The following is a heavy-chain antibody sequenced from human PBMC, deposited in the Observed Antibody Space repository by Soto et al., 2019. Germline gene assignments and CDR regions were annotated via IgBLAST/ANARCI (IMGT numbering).Heavy chain of an antibody. CDR3: ARDAGGVSSAEGWFDP. D-gene: IGHD6-6*01. V-gene: IGHV3-21*06. CDR2: VSSNSAYI. CDR1: GFTFRTFT. J-gene: IGHJ5*02. Sequence: EVQVVESGGGLVKPGGSLRLSCAASGFTFRTFTMNWIRQAPGKGLEWVSAVSSNSAYIYYAEAVKGRFTISRDNFKNSMILQMQSLRVEDTAVYYCARDAGGVSSAEGWFDPWGQGTLVTVSS.